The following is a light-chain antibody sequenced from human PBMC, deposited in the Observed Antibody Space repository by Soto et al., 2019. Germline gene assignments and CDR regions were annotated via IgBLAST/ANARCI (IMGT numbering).Light chain of an antibody. Sequence: VLTQSPATLSLSPGDRATLSCRAGQNINNFIAWYQHKPGQAPRLLIYHASTRATGIPGRFSGSGSGTDFTLTITSLESEDFAVYYCQHRGRFGQGTKVDIK. CDR2: HAS. CDR3: QHRGR. J-gene: IGKJ1*01. CDR1: QNINNF. V-gene: IGKV3-11*01.